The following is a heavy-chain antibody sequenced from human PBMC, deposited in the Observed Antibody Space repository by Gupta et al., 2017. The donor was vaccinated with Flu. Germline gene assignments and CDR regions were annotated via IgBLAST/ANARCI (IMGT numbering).Heavy chain of an antibody. Sequence: QMHFQESGPGPVKPSESLSLTCTVSGRSLTSSGYYGGWLRQPPGKGLEWIGSIYYSGSTHYNPSLKSRVTMSVDTSKNQFSLKLTSVTAADTAVYYCARRAGKHFSSSGRWFDPWGRGTLVTVSS. CDR1: GRSLTSSGYY. CDR3: ARRAGKHFSSSGRWFDP. CDR2: IYYSGST. D-gene: IGHD6-6*01. V-gene: IGHV4-39*01. J-gene: IGHJ5*02.